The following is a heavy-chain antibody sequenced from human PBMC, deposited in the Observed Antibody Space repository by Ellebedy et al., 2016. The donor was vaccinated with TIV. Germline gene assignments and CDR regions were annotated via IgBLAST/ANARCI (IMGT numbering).Heavy chain of an antibody. CDR2: IIPIFGTA. V-gene: IGHV1-69*13. CDR1: GYTFTSYG. CDR3: ATGVATGRPSPARGGSALQYGMDV. D-gene: IGHD5-12*01. Sequence: SVKVSXKASGYTFTSYGISWVRQAPGQGLEWMGGIIPIFGTANYAQKFQGRVTITADESTSTAYMELSSLRSEDTAVYYCATGVATGRPSPARGGSALQYGMDVWGQGTTVTVSS. J-gene: IGHJ6*02.